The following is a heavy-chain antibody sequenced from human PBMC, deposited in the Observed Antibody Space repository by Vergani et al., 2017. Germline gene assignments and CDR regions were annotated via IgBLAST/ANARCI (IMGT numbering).Heavy chain of an antibody. J-gene: IGHJ4*02. D-gene: IGHD4-11*01. V-gene: IGHV3-30*18. CDR2: ISYDGSNK. CDR3: AKAYSYYFDY. Sequence: QVQLVESGGGVVQPGRSLRLSCAASGFTFSSYGMHWVRQAPGKGLEWVAVISYDGSNKYYADSVKGRFTISRDNSKNTLYLQMNSLRAEDTAVYYCAKAYSYYFDYWGQGTLVTVSS. CDR1: GFTFSSYG.